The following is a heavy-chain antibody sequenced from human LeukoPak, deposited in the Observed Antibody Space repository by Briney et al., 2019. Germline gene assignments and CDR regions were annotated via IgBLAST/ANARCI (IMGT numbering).Heavy chain of an antibody. Sequence: GESLKISCKGSGYSFTGYWIGWVRQMPGKGLEWMGIIYPGDSDTRYSPSFQGQVTISADKSISTAYLQWSSLKASDTAMYYCARRRGYSYGWVAFDIWGQGTMVTVSS. D-gene: IGHD5-18*01. V-gene: IGHV5-51*01. CDR3: ARRRGYSYGWVAFDI. CDR2: IYPGDSDT. J-gene: IGHJ3*02. CDR1: GYSFTGYW.